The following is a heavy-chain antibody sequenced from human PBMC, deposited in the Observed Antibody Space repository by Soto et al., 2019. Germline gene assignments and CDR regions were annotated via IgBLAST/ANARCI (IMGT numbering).Heavy chain of an antibody. CDR1: GGSISSYY. V-gene: IGHV4-59*01. J-gene: IGHJ6*02. Sequence: SETLSLTCTVSGGSISSYYWSWIRQPPGKGLEWIGYIYYSGSTNYNPSLKSRVTISVDTSKNQFSLKLSSVTAADTAVYYCTARWLSDRPQTRYGMAVWVQGTTVTVSS. CDR3: TARWLSDRPQTRYGMAV. CDR2: IYYSGST. D-gene: IGHD2-21*01.